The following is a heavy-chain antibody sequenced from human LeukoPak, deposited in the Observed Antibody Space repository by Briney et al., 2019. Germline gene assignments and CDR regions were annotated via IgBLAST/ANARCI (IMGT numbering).Heavy chain of an antibody. V-gene: IGHV3-21*01. D-gene: IGHD5-18*01. CDR3: ARDTSGYTFDD. CDR1: GFTFSSYG. J-gene: IGHJ4*02. Sequence: GRSLRLSCAASGFTFSSYGMHWVRQAPGKGLEWVSSISATSNYIYYADSVKGRFTISRDNAKNSLYLQMNSLRAEDTAVYYYARDTSGYTFDDWGQGTLVTVSS. CDR2: ISATSNYI.